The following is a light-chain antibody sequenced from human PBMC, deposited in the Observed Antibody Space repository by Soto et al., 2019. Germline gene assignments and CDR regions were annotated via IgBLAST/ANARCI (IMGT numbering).Light chain of an antibody. J-gene: IGKJ1*01. V-gene: IGKV3-20*01. CDR3: QQYVTSSPRT. Sequence: EIVLTQSPGTLSLSPGERATLSCRASHTISSSYLAWYQQKPGQAPRLLMYGISRRATDIPDRVSGDGSGTDFTLTITRLEPEDFAVYDCQQYVTSSPRTFGQGTKVESK. CDR2: GIS. CDR1: HTISSSY.